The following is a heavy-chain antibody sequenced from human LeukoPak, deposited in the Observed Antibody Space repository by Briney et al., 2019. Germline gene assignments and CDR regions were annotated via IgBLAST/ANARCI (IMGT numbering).Heavy chain of an antibody. CDR2: IRYDGSHK. D-gene: IGHD5-12*01. CDR1: GLTFSSYG. Sequence: GWALPLSFVGCGLTFSSYGMHWVRQAGAKGLEWVAFIRYDGSHKYYADSVKGRFTISRDNSKNTLYLQMNSLRAEDTAVYYCAKDCAWVDPPDAFDIWGQGTMVTVSS. J-gene: IGHJ3*02. CDR3: AKDCAWVDPPDAFDI. V-gene: IGHV3-30*02.